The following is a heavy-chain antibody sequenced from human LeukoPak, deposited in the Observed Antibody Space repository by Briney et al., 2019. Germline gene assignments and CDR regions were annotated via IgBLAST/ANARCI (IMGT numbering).Heavy chain of an antibody. CDR1: GFTFSSYS. CDR3: ARGVTSIDY. CDR2: ISSSSSTI. V-gene: IGHV3-48*01. Sequence: GGSLRLSCAASGFTFSSYSMNWVRQAPGKGLEWVSYISSSSSTIYYADSVKGRFTISRDNTKNSLYLQMNSLRAEDTAVYYCARGVTSIDYWGQGILVTVSS. J-gene: IGHJ4*02. D-gene: IGHD4-17*01.